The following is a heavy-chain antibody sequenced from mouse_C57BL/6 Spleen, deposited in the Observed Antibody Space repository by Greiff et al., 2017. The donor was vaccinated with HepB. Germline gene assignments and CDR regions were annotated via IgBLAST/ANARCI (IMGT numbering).Heavy chain of an antibody. CDR2: ISYSGST. CDR1: GYSITSGYD. D-gene: IGHD1-1*01. J-gene: IGHJ4*01. V-gene: IGHV3-1*01. Sequence: EVQLQESGPGMVKPSQSLSLTCTVTGYSITSGYDWHWIRHFPGNKLEWMGYISYSGSTNYNPSLKSRISITHDTSKNHFFLKLNSVTTEDTATYYCARGVVAPNAMDYWGQGTSVTVSS. CDR3: ARGVVAPNAMDY.